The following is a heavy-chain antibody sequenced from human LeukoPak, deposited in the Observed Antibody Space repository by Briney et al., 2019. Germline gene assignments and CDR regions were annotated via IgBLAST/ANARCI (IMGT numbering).Heavy chain of an antibody. CDR2: IYYSGST. J-gene: IGHJ5*02. Sequence: SETMCLTCTVSVGTISSYYCGWIRQPPGKGLEWIGYIYYSGSTNYNPSLKSRVTISVDTSKNQFSLKLSSVTAADTAVYYCASGNGPWGQGTLVTVSS. CDR1: VGTISSYY. CDR3: ASGNGP. V-gene: IGHV4-59*01.